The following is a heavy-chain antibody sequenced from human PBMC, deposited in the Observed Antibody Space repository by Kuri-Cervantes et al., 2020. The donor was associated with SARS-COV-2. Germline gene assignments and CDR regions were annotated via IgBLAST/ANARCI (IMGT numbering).Heavy chain of an antibody. Sequence: ASVKVSCKASGYTFTSYYMHWVRQAPGQGLEWMGIINPSGGSTSYAQKFQGRVTMTRDTSTRTVYMELSSLRSEDTAVYYCARDSFRWMGANSGQQLWPKNYYYYGMDVWGQGTTVTFSS. D-gene: IGHD5-18*01. CDR3: ARDSFRWMGANSGQQLWPKNYYYYGMDV. CDR1: GYTFTSYY. J-gene: IGHJ6*02. CDR2: INPSGGST. V-gene: IGHV1-46*01.